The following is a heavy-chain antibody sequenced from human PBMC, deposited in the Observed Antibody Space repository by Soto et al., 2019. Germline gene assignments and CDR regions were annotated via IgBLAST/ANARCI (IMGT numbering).Heavy chain of an antibody. Sequence: SQTLSLTCVISGDSVSSNSAGWNWIRQSPSRGLEWLGRTYYKSKWNNDYALSVKSRITINPDTSKNQFSLHLYSVTPEDTAVYYCTGISWFRGMDVWGQGTPVTVSS. CDR2: TYYKSKWNN. D-gene: IGHD3-10*01. V-gene: IGHV6-1*01. CDR1: GDSVSSNSAG. J-gene: IGHJ6*02. CDR3: TGISWFRGMDV.